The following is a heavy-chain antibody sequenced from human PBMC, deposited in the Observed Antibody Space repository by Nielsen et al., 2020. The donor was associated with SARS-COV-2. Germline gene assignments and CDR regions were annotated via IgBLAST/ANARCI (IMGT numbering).Heavy chain of an antibody. V-gene: IGHV3-9*01. D-gene: IGHD6-13*01. CDR1: GFTFDDYA. CDR3: AKDLGWGSSWYADYYGMDV. Sequence: GESLRLSCAASGFTFDDYAMHWVRQAPGKGLEWVSGISWNSGSIGYADSVKGRFTISRDNAKNSLYLQMNSLRAEDTALYYCAKDLGWGSSWYADYYGMDVWGQGTTVTVSS. CDR2: ISWNSGSI. J-gene: IGHJ6*02.